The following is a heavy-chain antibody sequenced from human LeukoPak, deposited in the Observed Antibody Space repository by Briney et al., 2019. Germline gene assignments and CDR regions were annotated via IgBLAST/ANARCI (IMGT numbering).Heavy chain of an antibody. J-gene: IGHJ3*02. Sequence: GGSLRLSCAASGFSFSIYSLNWVRQAPGKGLEWVSYISHTGSTMSYADSVKGRFTISRDNAKNSLYLQMNSLRADDTAVYYCAKDRSLYYYDSRLAFDIWGQGTMVTVSS. D-gene: IGHD3-22*01. CDR2: ISHTGSTM. CDR1: GFSFSIYS. V-gene: IGHV3-48*04. CDR3: AKDRSLYYYDSRLAFDI.